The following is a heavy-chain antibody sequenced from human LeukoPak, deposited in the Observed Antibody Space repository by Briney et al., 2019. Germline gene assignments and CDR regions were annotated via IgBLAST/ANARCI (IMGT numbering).Heavy chain of an antibody. CDR3: ARERRYYYGSGSYYNVDGMDV. D-gene: IGHD3-10*01. V-gene: IGHV4-30-4*01. CDR2: IYYSGST. CDR1: GGSISSGDYY. Sequence: SQTLSLTCTVSGGSISSGDYYWSWIRQPPGTGLEWIGYIYYSGSTYYNPSLKSRVTISVDMSKNQFSLKLSSVTAADTAVYYCARERRYYYGSGSYYNVDGMDVWGQGTTVTVSS. J-gene: IGHJ6*02.